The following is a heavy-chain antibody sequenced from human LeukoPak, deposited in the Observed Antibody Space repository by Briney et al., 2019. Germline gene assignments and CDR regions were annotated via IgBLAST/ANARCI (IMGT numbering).Heavy chain of an antibody. CDR3: AGNSSAYYGGDDAFDI. V-gene: IGHV3-74*01. CDR2: INSDGSST. J-gene: IGHJ3*02. CDR1: GFTFSTYW. D-gene: IGHD3-22*01. Sequence: GGSLRLSCAASGFTFSTYWMHWVRQAPGKGLVWVSRINSDGSSTNYADSVKGRFTISRDNAKNTLYLQMNSLRAEDTAVYYCAGNSSAYYGGDDAFDIWGQGTMVTVSS.